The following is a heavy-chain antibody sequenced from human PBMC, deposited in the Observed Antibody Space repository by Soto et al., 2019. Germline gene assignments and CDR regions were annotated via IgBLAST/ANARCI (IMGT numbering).Heavy chain of an antibody. CDR1: GYTFTSYG. Sequence: ASVKVSCKASGYTFTSYGISWVRQAPGQGLEWMGWISAYNGNTNYAQKLQGRVTMTTDTSTSTAYMELRSLRSDDTAVYYCARTGKERAAAGFVDDWGQGTLVTVSS. J-gene: IGHJ4*02. V-gene: IGHV1-18*01. CDR2: ISAYNGNT. CDR3: ARTGKERAAAGFVDD. D-gene: IGHD6-13*01.